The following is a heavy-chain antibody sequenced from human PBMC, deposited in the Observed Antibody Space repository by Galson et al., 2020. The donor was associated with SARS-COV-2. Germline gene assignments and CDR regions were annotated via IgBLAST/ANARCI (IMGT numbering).Heavy chain of an antibody. CDR2: ISSGGSVM. CDR3: ARGDGGADWGATTTGVGFDP. J-gene: IGHJ5*02. V-gene: IGHV3-21*01. Sequence: GESLKISCAASGFTFSSYSMNWVRQAPGKGLEWVSSISSGGSVMYYADSLKGRFTISRDNAKNSLYLQMNSLRAEDTAVYYCARGDGGADWGATTTGVGFDPWGQGTLVTVSS. D-gene: IGHD1-26*01. CDR1: GFTFSSYS.